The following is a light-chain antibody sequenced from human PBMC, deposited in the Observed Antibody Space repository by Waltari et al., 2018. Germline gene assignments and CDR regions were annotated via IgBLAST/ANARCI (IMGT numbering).Light chain of an antibody. Sequence: EIVLTQSPGTLSLSPGERATLSCRASQSVSRALRTLAWYQQKPGQAPRLLIYYASTRATGIPDRFSGSGSGTDFTLTISRLEPDDFAVYYCQRYGTLPATFGQGTKVEIK. V-gene: IGKV3-20*01. CDR1: QSVSRALRT. CDR2: YAS. J-gene: IGKJ1*01. CDR3: QRYGTLPAT.